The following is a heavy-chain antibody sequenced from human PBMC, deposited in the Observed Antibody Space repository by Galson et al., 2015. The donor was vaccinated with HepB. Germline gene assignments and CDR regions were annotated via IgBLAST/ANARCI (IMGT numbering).Heavy chain of an antibody. D-gene: IGHD2-2*01. CDR2: IIPFLGTT. J-gene: IGHJ6*03. CDR1: GGTFSSYP. V-gene: IGHV1-69*08. CDR3: ARGVVVQPAATNYYYYMDV. Sequence: SVKVSCKASGGTFSSYPISWVRQAPGQGLEWMGRIIPFLGTTNYAPKFQGRVTITADKSTTTAYMELSSLRVEDTAVYYCARGVVVQPAATNYYYYMDVWGKGTTVTVSS.